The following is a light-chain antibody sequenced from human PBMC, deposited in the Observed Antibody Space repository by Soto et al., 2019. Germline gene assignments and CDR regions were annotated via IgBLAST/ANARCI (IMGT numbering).Light chain of an antibody. V-gene: IGLV2-23*01. CDR2: EGS. CDR3: CSYAGSTNFVL. Sequence: QSALTQPASVSGSPGQTITISCTGTSSDVGRYNTVSWYQHHPGKAPKLIIYEGSRRPSGVSNRFSGSTSDNTASLTISGLQAEDEADYYCCSYAGSTNFVLFGGGTKLTVL. J-gene: IGLJ3*02. CDR1: SSDVGRYNT.